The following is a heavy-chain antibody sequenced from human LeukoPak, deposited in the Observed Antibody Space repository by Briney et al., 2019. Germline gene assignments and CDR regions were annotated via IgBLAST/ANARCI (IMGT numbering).Heavy chain of an antibody. CDR3: ARHYVARYYYDSSGYYQNWFDP. CDR1: GYSISSGYY. J-gene: IGHJ5*02. Sequence: SETLSLTCSVSGYSISSGYYWGWIRQPPGKGLEWIGSIYHSGSTYYNPSLKSRVTISVDTSKNQFSLKLSSVTAADTAVYYCARHYVARYYYDSSGYYQNWFDPWGQGTLVTVSS. V-gene: IGHV4-38-2*01. D-gene: IGHD3-22*01. CDR2: IYHSGST.